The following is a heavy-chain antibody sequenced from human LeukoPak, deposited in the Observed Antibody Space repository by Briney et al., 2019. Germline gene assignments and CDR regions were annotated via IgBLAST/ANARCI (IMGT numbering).Heavy chain of an antibody. CDR1: GYPLENFG. D-gene: IGHD4-17*01. J-gene: IGHJ4*01. CDR2: ISAYNGNT. Sequence: ASVKVSCKASGYPLENFGLTWVRQAPGQGLEWMGWISAYNGNTHYAQKFRGRLTLTTETSTSTAYLELRSLKSDDTAMYYCARDRVGGDLTGVSLYWGQGTLVTVSS. CDR3: ARDRVGGDLTGVSLY. V-gene: IGHV1-18*01.